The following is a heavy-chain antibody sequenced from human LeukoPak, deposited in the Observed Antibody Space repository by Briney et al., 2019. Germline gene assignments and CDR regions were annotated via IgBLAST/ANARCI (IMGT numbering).Heavy chain of an antibody. CDR2: IKQDGSEK. CDR1: GFTLSSSW. V-gene: IGHV3-7*01. CDR3: AREQTGTDI. Sequence: GGSLRLPCAASGFTLSSSWMSWVRQAPGKGLEWVANIKQDGSEKYYVDSVKGRFAISRDNAKNSVYLQMNSLRAEDTAVYYCAREQTGTDIWGQGTMVTVSS. J-gene: IGHJ3*02. D-gene: IGHD1-1*01.